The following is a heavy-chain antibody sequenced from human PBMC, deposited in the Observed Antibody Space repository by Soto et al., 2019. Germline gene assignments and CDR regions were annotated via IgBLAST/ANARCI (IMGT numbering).Heavy chain of an antibody. CDR3: ARSRVAARGTTNFDY. D-gene: IGHD6-6*01. Sequence: SETLCLTCAVYGGSFSGYYWSWIRQPPGKGLEWIGEINHSGSTNYNPSLKSRVTVSVDTSKNQFSLKLSSVTAADTAVYYCARSRVAARGTTNFDYWGQGTLVAVSS. CDR1: GGSFSGYY. J-gene: IGHJ4*02. CDR2: INHSGST. V-gene: IGHV4-34*01.